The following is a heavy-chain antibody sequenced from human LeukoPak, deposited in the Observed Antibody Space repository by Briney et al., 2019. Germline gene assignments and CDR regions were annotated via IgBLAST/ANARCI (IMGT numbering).Heavy chain of an antibody. J-gene: IGHJ3*02. V-gene: IGHV4-59*08. D-gene: IGHD2-21*02. CDR3: ARGPLAYCGADCSVDAFDI. Sequence: SETLSLTCTVSGDPISGYYWSWIRQPPGKGLEWIGYLYYSGFTNYNPSLTSRITISVDTSNNHFSLKLSSVTATDMAVYFCARGPLAYCGADCSVDAFDIWGQGTVVTVSS. CDR1: GDPISGYY. CDR2: LYYSGFT.